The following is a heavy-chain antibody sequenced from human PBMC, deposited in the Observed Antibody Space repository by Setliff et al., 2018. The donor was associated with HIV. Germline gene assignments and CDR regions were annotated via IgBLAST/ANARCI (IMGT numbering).Heavy chain of an antibody. Sequence: ASVKVSCKASGYTFTSYGISWVRQAPGQGLEWMGWISAYNGDTNYAQKFQGRVTMTTDKSTSTAYMELRSLRSDDTAAYYCARESGGVVIKGGYYYYMDVWGKGTTVTVSS. CDR3: ARESGGVVIKGGYYYYMDV. CDR1: GYTFTSYG. CDR2: ISAYNGDT. V-gene: IGHV1-18*01. D-gene: IGHD3-3*01. J-gene: IGHJ6*03.